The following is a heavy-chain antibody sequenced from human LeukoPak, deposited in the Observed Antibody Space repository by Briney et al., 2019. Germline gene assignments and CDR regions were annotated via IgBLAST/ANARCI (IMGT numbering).Heavy chain of an antibody. V-gene: IGHV4-38-2*02. J-gene: IGHJ6*03. CDR3: ARCYCSSTSCRYYYYYYMDV. D-gene: IGHD2-2*01. CDR2: IYHSGST. CDR1: GYSISSGYY. Sequence: SEPLSLTCTVSGYSISSGYYWGWIRQPPGKGLEWIGSIYHSGSTYYNPSLKSRVTISVDTSKNQFPLKLSSVTAADTAVYYCARCYCSSTSCRYYYYYYMDVWGKGTTVNVSS.